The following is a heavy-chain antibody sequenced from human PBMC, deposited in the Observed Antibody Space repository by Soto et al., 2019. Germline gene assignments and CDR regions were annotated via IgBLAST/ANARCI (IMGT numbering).Heavy chain of an antibody. V-gene: IGHV4-30-4*01. D-gene: IGHD5-18*01. J-gene: IGHJ4*02. Sequence: SETLSLTCTVSGGSVTSDEDYWSWIRQSPGRGLEWIGYISNSGSTGYNPSLKTRLSMSVDRSKNQFTLRLTSVTAADPAVYFCATESGSTYGYFDYWGQGTQVTV. CDR2: ISNSGST. CDR3: ATESGSTYGYFDY. CDR1: GGSVTSDEDY.